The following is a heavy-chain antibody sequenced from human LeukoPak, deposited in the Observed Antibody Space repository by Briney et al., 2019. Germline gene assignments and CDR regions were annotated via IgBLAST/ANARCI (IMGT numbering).Heavy chain of an antibody. CDR3: TRVGAEYFQH. Sequence: GGSLRLSCTASGFTFGDYAMSWVRQAPGKGLEWVGFIRSKAYGGTTEYAASVKGRFTISRDDSKSIAYLQMNSLKTEDTAVYYCTRVGAEYFQHWGQGTLVTVSS. CDR1: GFTFGDYA. CDR2: IRSKAYGGTT. J-gene: IGHJ1*01. V-gene: IGHV3-49*04.